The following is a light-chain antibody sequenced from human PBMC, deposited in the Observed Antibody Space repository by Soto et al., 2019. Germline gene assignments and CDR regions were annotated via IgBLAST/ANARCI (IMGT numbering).Light chain of an antibody. CDR2: EDT. V-gene: IGLV2-23*01. CDR3: CSYAGSGTFV. Sequence: QSALTQPASVSGSPGQSITISCTGTSSDVGSYDLVSWYQQPPGKAPKLMIYEDTKRPSGISTCFSGSKSGNAASLTISGLQAEDEADYYCCSYAGSGTFVFGTGTKLTVL. CDR1: SSDVGSYDL. J-gene: IGLJ1*01.